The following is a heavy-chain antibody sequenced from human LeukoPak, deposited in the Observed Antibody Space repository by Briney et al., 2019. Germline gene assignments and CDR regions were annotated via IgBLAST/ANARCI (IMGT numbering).Heavy chain of an antibody. V-gene: IGHV3-23*01. CDR3: ARLSSSGYSSDN. Sequence: PGGSLRLSCAASGLTFSSHAMIWVRQAPGKGLEYVSGIGASGSSRYYSDSVKGRFTISRDSSKNTLDLQMNSLRAEDTAIYFCARLSSSGYSSDNWGQGTLVTVSS. CDR2: IGASGSSR. D-gene: IGHD2-2*01. J-gene: IGHJ4*02. CDR1: GLTFSSHA.